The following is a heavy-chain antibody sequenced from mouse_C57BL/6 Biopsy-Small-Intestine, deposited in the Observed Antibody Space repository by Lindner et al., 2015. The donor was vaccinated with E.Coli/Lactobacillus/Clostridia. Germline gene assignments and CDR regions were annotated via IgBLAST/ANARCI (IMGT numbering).Heavy chain of an antibody. D-gene: IGHD3-1*01. CDR3: VRDLGPAPLNY. Sequence: SVKVSCKASGYSFTSYGISWVRQAPGQGLEWMGWISVYNGKTKYPQKFQGRVTLTTETSTSTAYMELTSLGSDDTAVYYCVRDLGPAPLNYWGQGTPVTVSS. V-gene: IGHV1-20*02. CDR1: GYSFTSYG. J-gene: IGHJ4*01. CDR2: ISVYNGKT.